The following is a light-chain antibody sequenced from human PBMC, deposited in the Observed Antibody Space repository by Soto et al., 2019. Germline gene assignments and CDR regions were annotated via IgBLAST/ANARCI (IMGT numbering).Light chain of an antibody. V-gene: IGKV3-15*01. CDR3: QQYKYWPLT. CDR2: GAS. CDR1: QSVYGS. Sequence: EVVMTQSPVTLSVSPGERATLSCRASQSVYGSLAWYQQKPGQAPRLLIHGASNRATDIPARFSGSGSGTDFPLTINGQQPDDVEVYYCQQYKYWPLTFGGGTKVEIK. J-gene: IGKJ4*01.